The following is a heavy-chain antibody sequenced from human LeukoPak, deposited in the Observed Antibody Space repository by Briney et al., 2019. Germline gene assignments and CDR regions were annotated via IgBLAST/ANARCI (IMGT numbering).Heavy chain of an antibody. V-gene: IGHV1-69*13. Sequence: ASVKVSCKASGGTFSSYAISWVRQAPGQGLEWMGGIIPIFGTANYAQKFQGRVTITADESTSTAYMELSSLRSEDTAVYYCARADSNNWDAKYYFDYWGQGALVTVSS. CDR2: IIPIFGTA. CDR1: GGTFSSYA. J-gene: IGHJ4*02. D-gene: IGHD1-26*01. CDR3: ARADSNNWDAKYYFDY.